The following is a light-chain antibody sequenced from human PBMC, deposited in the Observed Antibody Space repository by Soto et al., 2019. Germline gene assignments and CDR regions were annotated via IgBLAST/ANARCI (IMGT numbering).Light chain of an antibody. CDR3: QQYGTSPYT. V-gene: IGKV3D-20*01. CDR2: DAS. CDR1: QTVVGRY. Sequence: EIVLTQSPATLSFSPGERATLSCGASQTVVGRYIAWYQQKPGLAPRLLIYDASSRATGIPDRFSGSGSGTDFSLTITRLEPEDFAVYYCQQYGTSPYTFGQGTKLEIK. J-gene: IGKJ2*01.